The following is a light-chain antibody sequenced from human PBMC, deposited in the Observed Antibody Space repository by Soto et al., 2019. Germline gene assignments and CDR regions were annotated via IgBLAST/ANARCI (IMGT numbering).Light chain of an antibody. J-gene: IGKJ5*01. V-gene: IGKV1-13*02. Sequence: AIQLTQSPSSLSASVGDTVTITCRASQGISNALAWYQQIPGKPPKLLIYDASTLESGVPSRFSGSGSGTDFTLTISSLQPGDFATYYCQQFNGFLTFGQGTRLEIQ. CDR1: QGISNA. CDR2: DAS. CDR3: QQFNGFLT.